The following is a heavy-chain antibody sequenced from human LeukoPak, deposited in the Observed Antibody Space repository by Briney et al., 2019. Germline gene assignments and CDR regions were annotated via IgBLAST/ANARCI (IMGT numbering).Heavy chain of an antibody. J-gene: IGHJ4*02. CDR1: GGTFSSYA. V-gene: IGHV1-69*13. Sequence: SVKVSCKASGGTFSSYAISWVRQAPGQGLEWMGGIIPIFGTANYAQKFQGRVTITADESTSTAYMELSGLRSEDTAVYYCARLSNYDILTGYYDYWGQGTLVTVSS. D-gene: IGHD3-9*01. CDR2: IIPIFGTA. CDR3: ARLSNYDILTGYYDY.